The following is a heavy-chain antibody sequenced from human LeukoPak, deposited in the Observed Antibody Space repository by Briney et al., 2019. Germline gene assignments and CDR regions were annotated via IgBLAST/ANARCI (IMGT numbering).Heavy chain of an antibody. CDR2: IYYSGST. CDR1: GGSISSYY. V-gene: IGHV4-59*01. Sequence: PSETLSLTCTVSGGSISSYYWSWIRQPPGKGLEWIGYIYYSGSTNYNPSLKSRVTISVDTSKNQFSLKLSSVTAADTAVYYCAGQYYDSSGPDYWGQGTLVTVSS. J-gene: IGHJ4*02. D-gene: IGHD3-22*01. CDR3: AGQYYDSSGPDY.